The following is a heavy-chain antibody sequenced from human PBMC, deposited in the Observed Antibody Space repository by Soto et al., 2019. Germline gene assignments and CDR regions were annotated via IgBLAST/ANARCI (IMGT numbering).Heavy chain of an antibody. Sequence: QVHLVQSGAEVKKPGSSVKVSCKVSGGTFNTYAISWVRQAPGQGLEWMGGIIPVFRAPDYAQQFQGRGTRTADASAGTAYMELNGLGSEDTAWYYCARDKGRPQLGGNYYYITDVWGQGTAVTVSS. J-gene: IGHJ6*02. CDR3: ARDKGRPQLGGNYYYITDV. V-gene: IGHV1-69*12. CDR2: IIPVFRAP. CDR1: GGTFNTYA. D-gene: IGHD3-3*02.